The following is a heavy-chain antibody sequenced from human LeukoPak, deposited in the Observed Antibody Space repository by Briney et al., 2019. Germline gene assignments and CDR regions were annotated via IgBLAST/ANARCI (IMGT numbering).Heavy chain of an antibody. CDR1: LFTSSVYA. D-gene: IGHD2-8*01. V-gene: IGHV3-43*02. J-gene: IGHJ4*02. Sequence: PGGSLRLSCAPSLFTSSVYAMRWVRHTPQKGLEWVSLICSDVLATHYRHSVRGRFTISRSNSKNSLYLQMNGLRTEDTAFYYCAKGLNGVSFSFDYWGRGTLVTVSS. CDR2: ICSDVLAT. CDR3: AKGLNGVSFSFDY.